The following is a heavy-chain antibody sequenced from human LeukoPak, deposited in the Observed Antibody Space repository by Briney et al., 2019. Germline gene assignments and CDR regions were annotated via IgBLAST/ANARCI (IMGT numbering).Heavy chain of an antibody. Sequence: SGTLSLTCAVSGGSISSNNGWSWVRQPPGKGLEWIGYIYYSGSTNYNPSLKSRVTISVDTSKNQFSLKLSSVTAADTAVYYCARASYSYDINGWVPFDYWGQGTLVTVSS. CDR1: GGSISSNNG. CDR2: IYYSGST. V-gene: IGHV4-4*02. CDR3: ARASYSYDINGWVPFDY. D-gene: IGHD3-22*01. J-gene: IGHJ4*02.